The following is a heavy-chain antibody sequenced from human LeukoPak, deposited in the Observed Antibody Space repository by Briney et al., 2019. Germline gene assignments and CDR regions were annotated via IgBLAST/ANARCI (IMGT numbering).Heavy chain of an antibody. CDR2: ISGDGSRT. Sequence: GGSLRLSCAASGFTFSSYWMHWVRQAPGKGLVWVSYISGDGSRTTYADSVKGRFTISRDNAKNTLFLQMNSLRPEDTAVYYCARGSTYCGGDCSVSYWGQGTLVTVSS. CDR1: GFTFSSYW. CDR3: ARGSTYCGGDCSVSY. J-gene: IGHJ4*02. V-gene: IGHV3-74*01. D-gene: IGHD2-21*01.